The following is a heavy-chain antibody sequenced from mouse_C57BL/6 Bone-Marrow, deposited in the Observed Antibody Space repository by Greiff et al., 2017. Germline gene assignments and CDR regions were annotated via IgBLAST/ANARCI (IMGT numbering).Heavy chain of an antibody. CDR2: IYPTDGST. J-gene: IGHJ1*03. V-gene: IGHV1-85*01. CDR1: GYTFTSYD. Sequence: QVQLQQSGPELVKPGASVKLSCKASGYTFTSYDINWVKQRPGQGLEWIGWIYPTDGSTKYNEKFQGKATLTVDTSSSTAYMELHSLTSEASAVYFCARLEFDGSCGDWCFDVWGTGTTVTVSS. D-gene: IGHD1-1*01. CDR3: ARLEFDGSCGDWCFDV.